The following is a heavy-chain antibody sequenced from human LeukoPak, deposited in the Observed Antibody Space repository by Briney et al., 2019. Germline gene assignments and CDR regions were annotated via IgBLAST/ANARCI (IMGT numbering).Heavy chain of an antibody. CDR1: GFTFSSYG. V-gene: IGHV4-34*01. J-gene: IGHJ4*02. CDR3: ARGRSYGPFDY. Sequence: GTLRLSCAASGFTFSSYGMSWVRQAPGKGLEWIGEINHSGSTNYNPSLKSRVTISVDTSKNQFSLKLSSVTAADTAVYYCARGRSYGPFDYWGQGTLVTVSS. CDR2: INHSGST. D-gene: IGHD5-18*01.